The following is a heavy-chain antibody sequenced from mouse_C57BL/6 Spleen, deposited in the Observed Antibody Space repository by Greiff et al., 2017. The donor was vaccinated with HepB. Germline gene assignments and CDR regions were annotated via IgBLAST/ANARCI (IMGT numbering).Heavy chain of an antibody. J-gene: IGHJ1*03. V-gene: IGHV1-69*01. CDR3: ARSGNWDEGGGWYFDV. CDR1: GYTFTSYW. D-gene: IGHD4-1*01. Sequence: QVQLQQPGAELVMPGASVKLSCKASGYTFTSYWMHWVKQRLGQGLEWIGEIDPSDSYTNYNQKFKGKSTLTVDKSSSTAYMQLSSLTSEVSAVYYCARSGNWDEGGGWYFDVWGTGTTVTVSS. CDR2: IDPSDSYT.